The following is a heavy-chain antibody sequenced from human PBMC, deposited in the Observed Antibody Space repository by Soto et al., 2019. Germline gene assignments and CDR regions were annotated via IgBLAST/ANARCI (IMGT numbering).Heavy chain of an antibody. CDR3: AGEGGNLNWFDP. CDR1: GFTFSSYS. J-gene: IGHJ5*02. V-gene: IGHV3-48*02. D-gene: IGHD3-16*01. CDR2: ISSSSSTI. Sequence: EVQLVESGGGLVQPGGSLRLSCAASGFTFSSYSMNWVRQAPGKGLEWVSYISSSSSTIYYADSVKGRFTISRDNAKNSLYLQMSSLRDEDTAVYYCAGEGGNLNWFDPWCQGTMVTVSS.